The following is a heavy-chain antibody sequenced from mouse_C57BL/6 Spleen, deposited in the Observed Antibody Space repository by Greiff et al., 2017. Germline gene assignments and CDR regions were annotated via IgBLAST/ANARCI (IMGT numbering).Heavy chain of an antibody. V-gene: IGHV1-7*01. D-gene: IGHD1-1*01. J-gene: IGHJ4*01. CDR1: GYTFTSYW. CDR3: ARTPFRYGSSSYAMDY. Sequence: QVQLKPSGAELAKPGASVKLSCKASGYTFTSYWMHWVKQRPGQGLEWIGYINPSSGYTKYNQKFKDKATLPADISSSTAYMQLSSLTYEDSTVYYCARTPFRYGSSSYAMDYWGQGTSVTVSS. CDR2: INPSSGYT.